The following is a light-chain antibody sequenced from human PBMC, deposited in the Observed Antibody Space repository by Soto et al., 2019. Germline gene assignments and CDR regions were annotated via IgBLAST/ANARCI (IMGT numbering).Light chain of an antibody. V-gene: IGKV1-5*01. J-gene: IGKJ1*01. Sequence: DIQLTQSLSTLSASLGDRVTITCRASQSISTGWAWYHQKPGKAPKLLIYDPSSLESGVPSRFSGSGSGTEFTLTISSLQPDDFATYYCQQYNSYSWTFGQGTKVEIK. CDR2: DPS. CDR1: QSISTG. CDR3: QQYNSYSWT.